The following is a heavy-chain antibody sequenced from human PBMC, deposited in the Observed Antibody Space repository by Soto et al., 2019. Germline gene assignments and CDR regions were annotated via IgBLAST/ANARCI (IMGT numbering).Heavy chain of an antibody. V-gene: IGHV4-39*01. Sequence: SETLSLTCTVSGGSVTNSSYYWGWIRQSPGKGLEWIGSVYYRGRSYSKSSVKSRVTISVDTSKNRFSPSLNSVTASDTAVYFCVSQRTTVPTQAYFDYWGPGALVTVSS. CDR2: VYYRGRS. CDR3: VSQRTTVPTQAYFDY. D-gene: IGHD4-17*01. CDR1: GGSVTNSSYY. J-gene: IGHJ4*02.